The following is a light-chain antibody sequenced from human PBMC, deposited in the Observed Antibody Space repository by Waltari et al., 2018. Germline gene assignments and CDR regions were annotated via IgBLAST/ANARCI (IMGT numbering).Light chain of an antibody. J-gene: IGKJ4*01. CDR2: NAN. CDR3: QQDNAYPLT. Sequence: DIQMSQSPSSLSASVGDRVNITCRASQDISSSLDWYQQKPGKAPNLLIYNANSLPSGLPSRFSGSGSGTEFTLTISILQPEDFATYYCQQDNAYPLTFGGGTKVEIK. CDR1: QDISSS. V-gene: IGKV1-17*01.